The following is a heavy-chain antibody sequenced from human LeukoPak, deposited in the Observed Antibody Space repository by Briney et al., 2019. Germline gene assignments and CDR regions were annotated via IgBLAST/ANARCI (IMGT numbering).Heavy chain of an antibody. V-gene: IGHV4-30-2*01. D-gene: IGHD3-22*01. CDR1: GGSISSGGYS. Sequence: SETLSLTCAVSGGSISSGGYSWSWIRQPPGKGLVWIGYIYHSGSTYYNPSLKSRVTISVDRSKNQFSLKLSSVTAADTAVYYCAGQSVVVMDYYGMDVWGQGTTVTVSS. CDR2: IYHSGST. J-gene: IGHJ6*02. CDR3: AGQSVVVMDYYGMDV.